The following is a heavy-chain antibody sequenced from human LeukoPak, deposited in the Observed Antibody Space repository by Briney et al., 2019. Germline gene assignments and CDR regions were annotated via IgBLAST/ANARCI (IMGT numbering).Heavy chain of an antibody. CDR3: ATKNLFHL. D-gene: IGHD1-14*01. V-gene: IGHV1-24*01. CDR1: GYALNELS. J-gene: IGHJ5*02. CDR2: IDREDGQS. Sequence: ASVKVSCKVSGYALNELSINWVRQAPGKGLEWVGGIDREDGQSIYAQNFQGRVSLTDDTSAQTAYMEVTSLRSEDTAVYYCATKNLFHLWGQGTLVTVSS.